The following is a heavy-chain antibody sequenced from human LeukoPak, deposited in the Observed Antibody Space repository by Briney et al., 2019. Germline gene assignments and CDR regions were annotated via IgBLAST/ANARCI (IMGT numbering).Heavy chain of an antibody. CDR3: AKDLRDLGFLFDY. J-gene: IGHJ4*02. D-gene: IGHD2/OR15-2a*01. V-gene: IGHV3-30*18. CDR1: GFTFSSYG. CDR2: ISYDGSNK. Sequence: GGSLRLSCAASGFTFSSYGMHWVRQAPGKGLEWVAVISYDGSNKYYADSVKGRFTISRDNSKNTLYLQVNSLRAEDTAVYYCAKDLRDLGFLFDYWGQGTLVTVSS.